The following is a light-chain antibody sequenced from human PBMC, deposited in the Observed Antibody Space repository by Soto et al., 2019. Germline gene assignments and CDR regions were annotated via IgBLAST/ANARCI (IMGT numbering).Light chain of an antibody. CDR3: QSYDSSLSGSV. J-gene: IGLJ1*01. CDR2: EVS. CDR1: SSDVGAYNY. V-gene: IGLV2-8*01. Sequence: QSALTQPPSASGSPGQSVTISCTGTSSDVGAYNYVSWYQQHPGKAPKVMIYEVSKRPSGVPDRFSGSKSGNTASLAVSRLQAEDEADYYYQSYDSSLSGSVFGSGTKVTVL.